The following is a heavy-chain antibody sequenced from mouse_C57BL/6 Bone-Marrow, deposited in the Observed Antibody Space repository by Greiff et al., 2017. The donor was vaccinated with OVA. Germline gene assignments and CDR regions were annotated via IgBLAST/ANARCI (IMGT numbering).Heavy chain of an antibody. CDR3: ARLGGYDGKNYFDY. CDR1: GYSFTGYY. CDR2: INPSTGGT. D-gene: IGHD2-2*01. V-gene: IGHV1-42*01. J-gene: IGHJ2*01. Sequence: EVQLQQSGPELVKPGASVKISCKASGYSFTGYYMNWVKQSPEKSLEWIGEINPSTGGTTYNQKFKAKATLTVDKSSSTAYMQLKSLTSEDSAVYYCARLGGYDGKNYFDYWGQGTTLTVSS.